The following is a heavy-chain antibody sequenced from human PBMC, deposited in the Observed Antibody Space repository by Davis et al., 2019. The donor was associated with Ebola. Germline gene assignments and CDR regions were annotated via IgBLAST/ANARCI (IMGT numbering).Heavy chain of an antibody. CDR3: ARDWCSSATCYAGYYNGMDV. CDR1: GYTFTSYA. J-gene: IGHJ6*02. D-gene: IGHD2-2*01. CDR2: INGGNGNT. V-gene: IGHV1-3*01. Sequence: AASVKVSCKASGYTFTSYAMHWARQAPGQRLEWMGWINGGNGNTRYAQKFQGRVTITRETSASTAYMELSSLRAEDTAVYYCARDWCSSATCYAGYYNGMDVWGQGTTVTVSS.